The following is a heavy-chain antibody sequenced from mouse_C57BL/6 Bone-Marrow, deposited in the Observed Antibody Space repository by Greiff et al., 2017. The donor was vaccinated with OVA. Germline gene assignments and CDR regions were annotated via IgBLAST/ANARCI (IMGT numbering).Heavy chain of an antibody. V-gene: IGHV5-17*01. CDR1: GFTFSDYG. J-gene: IGHJ4*01. Sequence: EVQRVESGGGLVKPGGSLKLSCAASGFTFSDYGMHWVRQAPEKGLEWVAYISSGSSTIYYAHTVKGRFTISRDNAKNTLFLQMTSLRSEDTAMYYCARRWLLRGYYAMDYWGQGTSVTVSS. CDR2: ISSGSSTI. CDR3: ARRWLLRGYYAMDY. D-gene: IGHD2-3*01.